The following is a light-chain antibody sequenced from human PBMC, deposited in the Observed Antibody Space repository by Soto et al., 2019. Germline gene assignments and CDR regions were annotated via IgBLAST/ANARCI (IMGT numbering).Light chain of an antibody. CDR1: SSNIGINT. V-gene: IGLV1-44*01. Sequence: QSVLTQPPSASGTPGQRVTISCSGGSSNIGINTVNWYQQLPGTAPKVLIYTDNQRPSGVPDRFSGSKSGTSASLAINGLQSGDEADYYCAAWDDSLGSRLFGGGTKLTVL. CDR2: TDN. CDR3: AAWDDSLGSRL. J-gene: IGLJ3*02.